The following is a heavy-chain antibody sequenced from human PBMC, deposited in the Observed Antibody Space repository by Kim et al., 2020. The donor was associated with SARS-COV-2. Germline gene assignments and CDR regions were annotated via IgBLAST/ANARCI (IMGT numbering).Heavy chain of an antibody. V-gene: IGHV3-30*18. CDR3: AKVRLTMIVVGAFDY. Sequence: GGSLRLSCAASGFTFSYYGLYWVRQAPGKGLEWVAVISYDGSNKYYADSVKGRLTISRDISKNTLYLQMNSLRAEDTAVYYCAKVRLTMIVVGAFDYWCQGTLVTVSS. CDR1: GFTFSYYG. J-gene: IGHJ4*02. CDR2: ISYDGSNK. D-gene: IGHD3-22*01.